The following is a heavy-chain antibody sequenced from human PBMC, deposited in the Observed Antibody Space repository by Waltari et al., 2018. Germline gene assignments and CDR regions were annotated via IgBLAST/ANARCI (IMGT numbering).Heavy chain of an antibody. V-gene: IGHV4-4*02. D-gene: IGHD2-15*01. CDR1: GASMSSPYW. CDR3: ARDRGRGLYLDT. J-gene: IGHJ4*02. Sequence: QLQQSGPGLVKPSGTLSLIRAVPGASMSSPYWSSWVRQSPGRGLEWIGQVHGSGRTNYNPSFAGRVTMSLDTSAYHFALKLTSATAADTALYFCARDRGRGLYLDTWGQGTLVTVSP. CDR2: VHGSGRT.